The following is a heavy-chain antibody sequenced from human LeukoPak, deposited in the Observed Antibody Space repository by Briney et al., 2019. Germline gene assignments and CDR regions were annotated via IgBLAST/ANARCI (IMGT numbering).Heavy chain of an antibody. Sequence: PGGSLRLSCAASGFTFSSHGMNWVRQAPGKGLEWVSCMRSGSSNIYYADSVKGRFTISRDNAKNSLYLQMNSLIAEDTAVYYCARDFRLHTTADAFDIWGQGTMVTVSS. V-gene: IGHV3-21*06. D-gene: IGHD3/OR15-3a*01. J-gene: IGHJ3*02. CDR2: MRSGSSNI. CDR3: ARDFRLHTTADAFDI. CDR1: GFTFSSHG.